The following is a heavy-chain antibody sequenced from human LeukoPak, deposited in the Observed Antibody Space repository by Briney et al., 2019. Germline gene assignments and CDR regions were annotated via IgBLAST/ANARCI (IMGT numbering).Heavy chain of an antibody. CDR2: IHHSGSN. Sequence: SETLSLTCTVSGGSISSYYWSWVRQPPERGLEWIGEIHHSGSNNYNPSLKSRVSISVDKSKNHFSLKLSSVTAADTAVYYCARGNLRGYGFDSWGQGTLVTVSS. J-gene: IGHJ4*02. D-gene: IGHD4-17*01. CDR1: GGSISSYY. CDR3: ARGNLRGYGFDS. V-gene: IGHV4-4*02.